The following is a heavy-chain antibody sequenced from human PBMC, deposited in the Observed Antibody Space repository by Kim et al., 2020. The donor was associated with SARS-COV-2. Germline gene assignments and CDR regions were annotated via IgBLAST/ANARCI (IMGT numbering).Heavy chain of an antibody. CDR1: GGSISSGGYY. CDR2: IYYSGST. Sequence: SETLSLTCTVSGGSISSGGYYWSWIRQHPGKGLEWIGYIYYSGSTYYNPSLKSRVTISVDTSKNQFSLKLSSVTAADTAVYYCARDSIQVVPAVPSNIWGQGTMVTVSS. J-gene: IGHJ3*02. D-gene: IGHD2-2*01. V-gene: IGHV4-31*03. CDR3: ARDSIQVVPAVPSNI.